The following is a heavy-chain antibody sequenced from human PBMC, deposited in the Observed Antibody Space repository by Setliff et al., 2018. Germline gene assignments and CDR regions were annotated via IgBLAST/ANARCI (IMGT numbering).Heavy chain of an antibody. V-gene: IGHV1-18*01. CDR3: ARGGYSYGYDHGFDI. D-gene: IGHD5-18*01. CDR1: GYSFSDYG. CDR2: ISAYNGNT. J-gene: IGHJ3*02. Sequence: GASVKVSCKASGYSFSDYGISWVRQAPGQGLEWMGWISAYNGNTKYAQKLQGRVTMATDISTSTAYMELGSLRSDDTAVYYCARGGYSYGYDHGFDIWGQGTMVTVSS.